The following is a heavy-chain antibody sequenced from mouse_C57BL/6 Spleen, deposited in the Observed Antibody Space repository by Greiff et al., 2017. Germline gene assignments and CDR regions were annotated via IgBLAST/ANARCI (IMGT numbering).Heavy chain of an antibody. Sequence: VQLKESGPELVKPGASVKISCKASGYSFTDYNMNWVKQSNGKSLEWSGVINPNYGTTSYNQKFKGKATLTVDQSSSTAYMQLNSLTSEDSAVYYCAIYYGSSPFAYWGQGTLVTVSA. V-gene: IGHV1-39*01. CDR3: AIYYGSSPFAY. CDR2: INPNYGTT. D-gene: IGHD1-1*01. CDR1: GYSFTDYN. J-gene: IGHJ3*01.